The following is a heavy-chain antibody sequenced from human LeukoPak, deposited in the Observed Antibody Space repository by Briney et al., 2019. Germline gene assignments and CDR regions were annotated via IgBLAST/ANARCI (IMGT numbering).Heavy chain of an antibody. Sequence: ASVKVSCKASGYIFTTYDINWVRQATGQGLEWMGWMNPNSGNTGYAQKFQGRVTMTRNTSISTAYMELSSLRSEDTAVYYCARGHWNEGWFDPWGQGTLVTVSS. D-gene: IGHD1-1*01. CDR2: MNPNSGNT. J-gene: IGHJ5*02. V-gene: IGHV1-8*01. CDR1: GYIFTTYD. CDR3: ARGHWNEGWFDP.